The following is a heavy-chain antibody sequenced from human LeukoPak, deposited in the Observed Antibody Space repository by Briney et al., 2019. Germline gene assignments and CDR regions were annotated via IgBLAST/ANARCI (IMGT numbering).Heavy chain of an antibody. J-gene: IGHJ4*02. V-gene: IGHV1-3*01. D-gene: IGHD3-22*01. CDR2: INAGNGNT. CDR1: GYTFTSYA. Sequence: ASVKVSCKDSGYTFTSYAMHWVRQAPGQRLEWMGWINAGNGNTKYSQKFQGRVTITRDTSASTAYMELSSLRSEDTAVYYCARGGYYYDSSRYFDYWGQGTLVTVSS. CDR3: ARGGYYYDSSRYFDY.